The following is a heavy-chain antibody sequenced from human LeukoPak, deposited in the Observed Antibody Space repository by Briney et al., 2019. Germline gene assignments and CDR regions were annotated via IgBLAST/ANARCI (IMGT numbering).Heavy chain of an antibody. CDR1: GYTFTSYA. CDR3: ARAEQGGGIDY. CDR2: ISAYNGNT. J-gene: IGHJ4*02. Sequence: ASVKVSCKASGYTFTSYAISWVRQAPGQGLEGMGWISAYNGNTNYAQKLQGRVTMTTDTSTSTAYMELRSLRSDDTAVYYCARAEQGGGIDYWGQGTLVTVSS. D-gene: IGHD1/OR15-1a*01. V-gene: IGHV1-18*01.